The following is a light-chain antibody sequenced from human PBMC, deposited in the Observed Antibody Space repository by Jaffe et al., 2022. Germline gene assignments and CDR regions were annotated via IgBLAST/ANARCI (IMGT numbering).Light chain of an antibody. V-gene: IGKV4-1*01. Sequence: DIVMTQSPDSLTVSLGERATINCKSSQSLLYNSYNYLAWYQQKPGQPPRLLIYWASMRESGVPDRFSGSGSGTDFTLSISSLQAEDVAVYYCQQYYSTPCTFGQGTKLEIK. CDR3: QQYYSTPCT. CDR1: QSLLYNSYNY. J-gene: IGKJ2*02. CDR2: WAS.